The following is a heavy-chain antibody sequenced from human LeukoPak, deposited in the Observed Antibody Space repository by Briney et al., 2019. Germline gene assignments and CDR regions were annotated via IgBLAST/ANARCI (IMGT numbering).Heavy chain of an antibody. Sequence: GGSLRLSCAASGFTFSSYWMTWVRQAPGKGLEWAANIKEDGSEKYYVDSVKGRFTISRDNAKNSLYLQMTSLRAEDTAVYYCARTTTVTTPFDYWGQGTLVTVSS. J-gene: IGHJ4*02. CDR2: IKEDGSEK. D-gene: IGHD4-17*01. V-gene: IGHV3-7*01. CDR3: ARTTTVTTPFDY. CDR1: GFTFSSYW.